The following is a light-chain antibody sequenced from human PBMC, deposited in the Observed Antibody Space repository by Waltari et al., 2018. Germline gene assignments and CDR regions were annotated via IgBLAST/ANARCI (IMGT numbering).Light chain of an antibody. CDR2: AAS. J-gene: IGKJ4*01. Sequence: DIQLTQSPSFLSASVRDRVTITCRASQGISTYLAWYQKKPGKAPKLLLYAASTLQSDIPSRFSGSGSGTEFTLTISSLQPEDFATYYCLHLNNFPLSFGGGTKVELK. V-gene: IGKV1-9*01. CDR1: QGISTY. CDR3: LHLNNFPLS.